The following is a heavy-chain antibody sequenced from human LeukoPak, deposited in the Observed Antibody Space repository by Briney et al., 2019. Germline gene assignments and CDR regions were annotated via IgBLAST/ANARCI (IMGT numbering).Heavy chain of an antibody. J-gene: IGHJ4*02. Sequence: GGSLRLSCAASGFIFSSHGMNWVRQAPGKGLEWVSGISPSGDATFYADSVKGRFTISRDNSKNTLYLQMNSLRAEDAAVYFCAKAPVTSCRGAYCYPFDSWGQGTLVTVSS. CDR1: GFIFSSHG. CDR2: ISPSGDAT. V-gene: IGHV3-23*01. D-gene: IGHD2-21*01. CDR3: AKAPVTSCRGAYCYPFDS.